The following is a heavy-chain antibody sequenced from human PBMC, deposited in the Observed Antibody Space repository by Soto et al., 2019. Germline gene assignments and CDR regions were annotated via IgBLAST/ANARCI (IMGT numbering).Heavy chain of an antibody. Sequence: EVQLVESGGGLVKPGGSLRLSCAASGFTFSNAWMNWVRQAPGKGLEWVGRIKSRPDGGTTDYAATVQGRFTIPREDSKNKLYLQMNSLKTEDTAVYYCTTAIQLWSPIDYWGQGTLVTVSS. CDR2: IKSRPDGGTT. CDR3: TTAIQLWSPIDY. J-gene: IGHJ4*02. V-gene: IGHV3-15*07. CDR1: GFTFSNAW. D-gene: IGHD5-18*01.